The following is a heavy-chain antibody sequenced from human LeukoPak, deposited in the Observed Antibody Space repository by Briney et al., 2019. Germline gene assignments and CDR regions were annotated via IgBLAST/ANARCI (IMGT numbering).Heavy chain of an antibody. D-gene: IGHD3-22*01. Sequence: ASVKVSCKASGGTFSSYAISWVRQAPGQGLEWMGWISAYNGNTKYAQKFQGRVTMTTDTSTSTAYMELRSLRSDDTAVYYCARGFPPRRNYDSSGYYSYYFDYWGQGTLVTVSS. CDR1: GGTFSSYA. V-gene: IGHV1-18*01. CDR3: ARGFPPRRNYDSSGYYSYYFDY. CDR2: ISAYNGNT. J-gene: IGHJ4*02.